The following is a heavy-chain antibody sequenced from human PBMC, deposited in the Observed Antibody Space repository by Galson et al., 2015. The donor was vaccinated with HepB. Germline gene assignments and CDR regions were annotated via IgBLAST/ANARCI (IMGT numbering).Heavy chain of an antibody. CDR3: ARVEGGVGSFYHSFGYGDY. Sequence: SLRLSCAASGFTFSSYAIYWVRQAPGKGLEWVALISYEGTKKFYPDSVKGRFTVSRDNSENTVYLQMNSLRTDDTAVYYCARVEGGVGSFYHSFGYGDYWGQGTLVTVSS. D-gene: IGHD3-22*01. CDR2: ISYEGTKK. CDR1: GFTFSSYA. J-gene: IGHJ4*02. V-gene: IGHV3-30*04.